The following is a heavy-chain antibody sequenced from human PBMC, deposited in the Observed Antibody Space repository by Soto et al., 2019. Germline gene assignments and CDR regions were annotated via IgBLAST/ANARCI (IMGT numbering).Heavy chain of an antibody. J-gene: IGHJ5*02. V-gene: IGHV3-23*01. Sequence: GGSLRLSCAASGFTFSSYAMSWVRQAPGKGLEWVSAISGSGGSTYYADSVKGRFTISRDNSKNTLYLQMNSLRAEDTAVDYCAKDWTHSSSWNWFDPWGQGTLVTVSS. D-gene: IGHD6-13*01. CDR3: AKDWTHSSSWNWFDP. CDR2: ISGSGGST. CDR1: GFTFSSYA.